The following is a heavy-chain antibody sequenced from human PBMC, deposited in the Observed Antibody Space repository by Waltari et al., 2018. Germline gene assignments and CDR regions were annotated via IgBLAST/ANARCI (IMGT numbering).Heavy chain of an antibody. CDR3: AREDIVSATQWRGNQYRGNCGYDL. D-gene: IGHD5-12*01. V-gene: IGHV3-30*02. J-gene: IGHJ4*01. Sequence: QVYLVESGGGVVQPGDSLRLSCESSGFTFSIYGMHWVRKAPGTGLEWLAFTRFDGINKHYADSVRGRFTISRDNSKNTLYLQMNSLRSEDAAVYYCAREDIVSATQWRGNQYRGNCGYDLWGQGTLVSVSS. CDR2: TRFDGINK. CDR1: GFTFSIYG.